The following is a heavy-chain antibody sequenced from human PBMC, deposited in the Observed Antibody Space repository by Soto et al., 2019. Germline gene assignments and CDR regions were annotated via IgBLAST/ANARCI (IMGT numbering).Heavy chain of an antibody. CDR2: IYHSGGT. V-gene: IGHV4-30-2*01. D-gene: IGHD3-22*01. Sequence: PSETLSLTCAVSGDSISNGGYSWNWIRQPPGKGLEWIGYIYHSGGTDYNPSLKSRVTITVDSSNNQFSLKLSSVTAADTAVYYCARDSRSGYYLEFWGQGTLVTVSS. J-gene: IGHJ4*02. CDR3: ARDSRSGYYLEF. CDR1: GDSISNGGYS.